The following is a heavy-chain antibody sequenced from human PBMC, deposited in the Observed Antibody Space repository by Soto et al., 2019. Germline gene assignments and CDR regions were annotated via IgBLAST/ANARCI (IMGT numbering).Heavy chain of an antibody. D-gene: IGHD6-19*01. Sequence: EVQLVESGGGLVQPGGSLRLSCAASGFTFSSYTMNWVRQAPGKGLEWLSYISSSSSTIYYADSVKGRFTISRDTAKNSRYLQMNSLRDEDTAVYDCAREGGIAVAGTSGDYWGQGTLVTVSS. CDR2: ISSSSSTI. J-gene: IGHJ4*02. CDR1: GFTFSSYT. V-gene: IGHV3-48*02. CDR3: AREGGIAVAGTSGDY.